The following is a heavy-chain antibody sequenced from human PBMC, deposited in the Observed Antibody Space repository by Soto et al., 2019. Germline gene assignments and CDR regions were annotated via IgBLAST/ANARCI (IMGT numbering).Heavy chain of an antibody. V-gene: IGHV4-59*01. D-gene: IGHD4-17*01. CDR2: IYYSGST. CDR3: ARSSYGDYKL. J-gene: IGHJ4*02. CDR1: GGSISSYY. Sequence: PSETLSLTCTVSGGSISSYYWSWIRQPPGKGLEWIGYIYYSGSTNYNPSLKSRVTISVDTSKNQFSLKLSSVTAADTAVYYCARSSYGDYKLWGQGTLVTVSS.